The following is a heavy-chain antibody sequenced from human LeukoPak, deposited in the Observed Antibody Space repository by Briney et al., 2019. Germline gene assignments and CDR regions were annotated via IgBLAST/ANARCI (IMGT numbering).Heavy chain of an antibody. CDR2: TYYRSKWYN. CDR3: ARGHYYDSSSYYPALHAYNWFDP. CDR1: GYSVSSNNAS. V-gene: IGHV6-1*01. D-gene: IGHD3-22*01. J-gene: IGHJ5*02. Sequence: SQTLSLTCAISGYSVSSNNASWNWIRQSPSRGLEWLGRTYYRSKWYNDYAVSVKSRITINPDTSKNQFSLQLTSVTPEDTAVYYCARGHYYDSSSYYPALHAYNWFDPWGQGTLVTVSS.